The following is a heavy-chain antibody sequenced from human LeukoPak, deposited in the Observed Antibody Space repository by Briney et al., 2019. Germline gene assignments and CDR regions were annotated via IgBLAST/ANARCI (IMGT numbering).Heavy chain of an antibody. D-gene: IGHD3-16*01. Sequence: GGSLRLSCAASGFTFSSYGMHWVRQAPGKGLEWVAVIWYDGSNKYYADSVEGRFTISRDNSKNTLYLQMNSLRAEDTAVYYCARKMGYVGGIDYWGQGTLVTVSS. CDR2: IWYDGSNK. V-gene: IGHV3-33*01. CDR3: ARKMGYVGGIDY. CDR1: GFTFSSYG. J-gene: IGHJ4*02.